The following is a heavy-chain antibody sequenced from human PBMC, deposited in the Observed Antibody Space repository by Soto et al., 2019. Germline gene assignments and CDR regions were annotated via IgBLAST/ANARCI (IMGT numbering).Heavy chain of an antibody. D-gene: IGHD1-26*01. CDR1: GFTVSSNY. J-gene: IGHJ6*02. V-gene: IGHV3-66*01. CDR3: ARDQLVDPLGRYYYGMDV. CDR2: IYSGGST. Sequence: EVQLVESGGGLVQPGGSLRLSCAASGFTVSSNYMSWVRQAPGKGLEWVSVIYSGGSTYYADSVKGRFTISRDNSKNTLYLQMNSLRAEDTAVYYCARDQLVDPLGRYYYGMDVWGQGTTVTVSS.